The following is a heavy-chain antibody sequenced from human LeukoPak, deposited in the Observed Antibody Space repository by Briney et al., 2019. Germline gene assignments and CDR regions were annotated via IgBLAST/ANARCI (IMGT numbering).Heavy chain of an antibody. CDR1: VLTYRIQD. J-gene: IGHJ3*02. CDR2: QTESGGST. CDR3: AKDRWGGAHNAFAI. D-gene: IGHD3-10*01. V-gene: IGHV3-23*01. Sequence: PGRSLRLPCAAWVLTYRIQDMSGAPDPPAKPREGVSAQTESGGSTYYADSVKGRFTVSRDNSKHTLHLPVNSVRAGDTGVFYCAKDRWGGAHNAFAIYSQGKMAMVSS.